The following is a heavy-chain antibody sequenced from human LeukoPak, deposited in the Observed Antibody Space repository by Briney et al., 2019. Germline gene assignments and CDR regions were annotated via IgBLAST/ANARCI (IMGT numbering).Heavy chain of an antibody. J-gene: IGHJ4*02. CDR3: ARVRDYGGTFDY. D-gene: IGHD4-23*01. V-gene: IGHV4-39*01. CDR1: GGSISSSGYY. Sequence: KPPETLSLTCTVSGGSISSSGYYWGWIRQPPGKGLVWIVSIYYSGSSYYNPSLKRRDTMSVDTSKNMCSLYLTSVTAADTAVYYCARVRDYGGTFDYWGQGTLVTLS. CDR2: IYYSGSS.